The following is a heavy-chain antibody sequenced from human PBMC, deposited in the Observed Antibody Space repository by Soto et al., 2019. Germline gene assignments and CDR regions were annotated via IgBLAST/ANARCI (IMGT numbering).Heavy chain of an antibody. V-gene: IGHV3-23*01. Sequence: LRLSCAASGFTFSSYAMGWVRQAPGKGLEWVSAISGSGGSTYYADSVKGRFTISRDNSKNTLYLQMNSLRAEDTAVYYCAKGEAARPNWYFDLWGRGTLVTVSS. D-gene: IGHD6-6*01. CDR3: AKGEAARPNWYFDL. CDR1: GFTFSSYA. CDR2: ISGSGGST. J-gene: IGHJ2*01.